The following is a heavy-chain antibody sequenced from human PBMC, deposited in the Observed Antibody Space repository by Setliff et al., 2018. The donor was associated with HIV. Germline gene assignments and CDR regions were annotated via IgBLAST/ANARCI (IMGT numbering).Heavy chain of an antibody. CDR3: ARQTWEYYDTLTGYYRSPKNFDS. CDR1: GGSINRSNYY. V-gene: IGHV4-39*01. D-gene: IGHD3-9*01. CDR2: ISYTGST. J-gene: IGHJ4*02. Sequence: SETLSLTCTVPGGSINRSNYYWGWIRPPPGTGLEWIGTISYTGSTSYDPSLKSRVTISLDTYKNQFFLKLSSVTAPDTAIYYCARQTWEYYDTLTGYYRSPKNFDSWGQGTLVTVSS.